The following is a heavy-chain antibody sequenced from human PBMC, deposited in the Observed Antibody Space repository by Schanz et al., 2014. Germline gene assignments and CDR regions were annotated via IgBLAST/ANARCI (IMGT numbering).Heavy chain of an antibody. CDR3: ARPRFDYGEVDY. D-gene: IGHD4-17*01. Sequence: EQLVESGGGLVKPGGSLRLSCAASGFTFSSYGMHWVRQAPGKGLEWVSTISASGGSTYYADSVKGRFTISRDNSKNTLYLQMNTLRAEDTAVYYCARPRFDYGEVDYWGQGTLVTVSS. J-gene: IGHJ4*02. CDR1: GFTFSSYG. V-gene: IGHV3-23*04. CDR2: ISASGGST.